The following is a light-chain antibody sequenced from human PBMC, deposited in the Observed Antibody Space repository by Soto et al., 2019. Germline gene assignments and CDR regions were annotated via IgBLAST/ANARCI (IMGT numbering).Light chain of an antibody. CDR3: QSYDSGLSGSI. CDR1: SSNIGSES. Sequence: QSVLTQPPSTSGTPGQRVTISCSGSSSNIGSESVNWYQQLPGTAPKLLISGNTNRPSGVPDRFSGSKSGTSASLAITGLQAEDEADYFCQSYDSGLSGSIFGGGTKVTVL. J-gene: IGLJ2*01. V-gene: IGLV1-40*01. CDR2: GNT.